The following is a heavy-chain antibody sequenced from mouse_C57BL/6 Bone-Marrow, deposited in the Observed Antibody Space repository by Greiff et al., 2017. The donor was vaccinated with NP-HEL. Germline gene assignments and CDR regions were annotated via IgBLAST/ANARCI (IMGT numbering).Heavy chain of an antibody. V-gene: IGHV7-3*01. Sequence: DVMLVESGGGLVQPGGSLSLSCAASGFTFTDYYMSWVRPPPGKALEWLGFISNKAYGYTTDYSASVKGRFTISRDNSQSIRYLQMNALRAEDSATYYCARCPSFYYGSSYWYFDVWGTGTTVTVSS. CDR2: ISNKAYGYTT. D-gene: IGHD1-1*01. CDR3: ARCPSFYYGSSYWYFDV. CDR1: GFTFTDYY. J-gene: IGHJ1*03.